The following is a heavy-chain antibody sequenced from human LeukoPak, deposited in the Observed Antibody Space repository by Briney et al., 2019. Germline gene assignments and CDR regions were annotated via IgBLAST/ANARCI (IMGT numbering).Heavy chain of an antibody. J-gene: IGHJ4*02. CDR2: IKQDGSEK. CDR1: GFTFSSYW. Sequence: GGSLRLSCAASGFTFSSYWMSWVRQAPGKGLEWVANIKQDGSEKYYVDSVKGRFTISRDNSKNTLYLQMNSLRAEDTAVYYCAKDQPYCSSISCSDFDYWGQGTLVTVSS. CDR3: AKDQPYCSSISCSDFDY. V-gene: IGHV3-7*03. D-gene: IGHD2-2*01.